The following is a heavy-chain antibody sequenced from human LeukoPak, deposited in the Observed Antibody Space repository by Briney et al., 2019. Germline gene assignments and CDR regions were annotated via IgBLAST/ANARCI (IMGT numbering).Heavy chain of an antibody. CDR2: INPSGGST. D-gene: IGHD6-19*01. CDR3: ARDSSGWSVDY. Sequence: ASVKVSCKASGYTFTSYYMHWVRQAPGQGLEWMGIINPSGGSTSYAQKFQGGVTMTRDTSTSTDYMELSSLISEDTALYYCARDSSGWSVDYWGQGTLVTVSS. J-gene: IGHJ4*02. CDR1: GYTFTSYY. V-gene: IGHV1-46*01.